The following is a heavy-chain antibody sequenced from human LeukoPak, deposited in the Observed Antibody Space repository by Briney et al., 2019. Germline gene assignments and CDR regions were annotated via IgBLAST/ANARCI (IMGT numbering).Heavy chain of an antibody. CDR3: AKGYSSGWFRPDAFDI. V-gene: IGHV3-23*01. D-gene: IGHD6-19*01. CDR2: ISGSGGTT. CDR1: GFTFSSYV. Sequence: PGGSLRLSCAASGFTFSSYVMSWVRQAPGKGLEWVSTISGSGGTTYYVDSVKGRFTISRDNSKNTLYLQMNSLRAEDTAVYYCAKGYSSGWFRPDAFDIWGQGTMVTVSS. J-gene: IGHJ3*02.